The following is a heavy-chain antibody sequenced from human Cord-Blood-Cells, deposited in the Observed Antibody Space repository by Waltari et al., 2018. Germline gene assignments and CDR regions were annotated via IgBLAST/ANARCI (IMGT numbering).Heavy chain of an antibody. J-gene: IGHJ6*02. CDR1: GFTVSSNY. CDR3: AREGSPYYDFWSGYYTGGYYYGMDV. Sequence: EVQLVETGGGLIQPGGSLRLSCAASGFTVSSNYMSWVRQAPGKGLERVSVIYSGGSKYYADSVKGRFTISRDNSKNTLYLQMNSLRAEDTAVYYCAREGSPYYDFWSGYYTGGYYYGMDVWGQGTTVTVSS. V-gene: IGHV3-53*02. CDR2: IYSGGSK. D-gene: IGHD3-3*01.